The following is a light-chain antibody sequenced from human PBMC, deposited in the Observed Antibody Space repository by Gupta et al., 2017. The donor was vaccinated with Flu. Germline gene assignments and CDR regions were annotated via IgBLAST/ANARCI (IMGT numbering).Light chain of an antibody. J-gene: IGKJ1*01. Sequence: DIHITQSLSSLSACVGDRVTITCRASQRIINYLNWYQQKPGKAPTLLIYNASSLQSGVPSKFSGSGSGTDFTLTISSLQPEDFAAYYCQQTYNSSWTFGQGTKVEVK. V-gene: IGKV1-39*01. CDR2: NAS. CDR1: QRIINY. CDR3: QQTYNSSWT.